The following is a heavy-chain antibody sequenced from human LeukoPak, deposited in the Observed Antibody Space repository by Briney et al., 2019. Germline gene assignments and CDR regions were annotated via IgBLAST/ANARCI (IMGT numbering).Heavy chain of an antibody. Sequence: GGSLRLSCAASGFTFSNAWMSWVRQAPGKGLEWVGRNKRKTDGGTTDYAAPVKGRFTISRDDSKNTLFLQMNSLKTEDTAVYYCTSPSSSSSYWGQGTLVTVSS. CDR1: GFTFSNAW. D-gene: IGHD6-6*01. V-gene: IGHV3-15*01. CDR2: NKRKTDGGTT. CDR3: TSPSSSSSY. J-gene: IGHJ4*02.